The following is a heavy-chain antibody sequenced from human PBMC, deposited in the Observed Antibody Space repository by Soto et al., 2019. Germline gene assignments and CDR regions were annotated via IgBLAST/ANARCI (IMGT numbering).Heavy chain of an antibody. J-gene: IGHJ5*02. D-gene: IGHD3-10*01. CDR1: GFTFSSYS. V-gene: IGHV3-48*01. Sequence: GGSLRLSCAASGFTFSSYSMNWVRQAPGKGLEWVSYISSSSSTIYYADSGKGRFPISRENAKNSLYLQMNSLRAEDTAVYYCARDSQYYYGSGDEDRKLQKTTTEFDPWGQGTLVTVSS. CDR2: ISSSSSTI. CDR3: ARDSQYYYGSGDEDRKLQKTTTEFDP.